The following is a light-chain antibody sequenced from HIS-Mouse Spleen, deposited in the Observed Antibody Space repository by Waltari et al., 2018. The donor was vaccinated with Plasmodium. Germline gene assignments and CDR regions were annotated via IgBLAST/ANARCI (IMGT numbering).Light chain of an antibody. Sequence: DIQLTQSPSFLSASVGDRVTITCRASQGISSYLAWYQQKPGKAPKLLIYAASTLQSVVPSSFSGSGSGTEFTLTISSLQPEDFATYYCQQLNSYPLTFGGGTKVEIK. J-gene: IGKJ4*01. CDR3: QQLNSYPLT. CDR1: QGISSY. CDR2: AAS. V-gene: IGKV1-9*01.